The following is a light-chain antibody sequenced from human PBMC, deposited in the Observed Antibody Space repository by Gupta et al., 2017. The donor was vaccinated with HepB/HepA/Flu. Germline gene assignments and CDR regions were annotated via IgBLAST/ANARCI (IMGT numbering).Light chain of an antibody. V-gene: IGKV1-5*03. CDR2: KAS. J-gene: IGKJ1*01. CDR1: QSIGSW. CDR3: QQDNAFPT. Sequence: DIQMTQSPSTLSASIGDKITITCRASQSIGSWLAWYQQTPGKAPKLLIYKASRGQSAVPSRFSGSGSGTEFTLTSSSRQPDDFATYYCQQDNAFPTFGQGTKVEIK.